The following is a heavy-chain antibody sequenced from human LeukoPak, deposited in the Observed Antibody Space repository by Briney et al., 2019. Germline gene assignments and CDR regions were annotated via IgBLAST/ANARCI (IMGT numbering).Heavy chain of an antibody. J-gene: IGHJ4*02. V-gene: IGHV3-21*01. CDR2: ISSSSSYI. CDR1: GFTFSSYS. D-gene: IGHD3-9*01. CDR3: ARVPTYYDILTGYYNGWYFDY. Sequence: GGSLRLSCAASGFTFSSYSMNWVRQAPGKGLEWVSSISSSSSYIYYADSVKGRFTISRDNAKNSLYLQMKILRAEDTAVYYCARVPTYYDILTGYYNGWYFDYWGQGTLVTVSS.